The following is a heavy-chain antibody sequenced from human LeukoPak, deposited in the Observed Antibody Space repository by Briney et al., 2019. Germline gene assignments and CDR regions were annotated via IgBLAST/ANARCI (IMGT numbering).Heavy chain of an antibody. Sequence: TGGPLRLSCAASGFTFSSYSMNWVRQAPGKGLEWVSSISSSSSYIYYADSVKGRFTISRDNAKNSLYLQMNSLRAEDTAVYYCARATDYYYYGMDVWGQGTTVTVSS. V-gene: IGHV3-21*01. CDR1: GFTFSSYS. CDR2: ISSSSSYI. CDR3: ARATDYYYYGMDV. J-gene: IGHJ6*02.